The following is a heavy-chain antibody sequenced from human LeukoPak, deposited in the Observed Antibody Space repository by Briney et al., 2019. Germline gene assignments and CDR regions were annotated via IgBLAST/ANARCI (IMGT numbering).Heavy chain of an antibody. Sequence: GRSLRLSCAASGFTFSSYGMHWVRQAPGKGLEWVAVISYDGSNKYYADSVKGRFTISRDNSKNTLYLQMNSLRAEDTAVYYCAARDGYYPWGQGTLVTVSS. CDR1: GFTFSSYG. CDR3: AARDGYYP. J-gene: IGHJ5*02. D-gene: IGHD5-24*01. V-gene: IGHV3-30*03. CDR2: ISYDGSNK.